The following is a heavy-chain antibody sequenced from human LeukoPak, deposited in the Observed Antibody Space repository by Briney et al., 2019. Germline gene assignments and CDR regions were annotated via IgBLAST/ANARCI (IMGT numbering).Heavy chain of an antibody. CDR3: ARMVQGVCFDY. Sequence: SQTLSLTCTVSGGSISSGGYSWSWIRQHPGKGLEWIGYIYYSGSTYYNPSLKSRVTISVDTSKNQFSLKLSSVTAADTAVYYCARMVQGVCFDYWGQGTLVTVSS. D-gene: IGHD3-10*01. V-gene: IGHV4-31*03. J-gene: IGHJ4*02. CDR1: GGSISSGGYS. CDR2: IYYSGST.